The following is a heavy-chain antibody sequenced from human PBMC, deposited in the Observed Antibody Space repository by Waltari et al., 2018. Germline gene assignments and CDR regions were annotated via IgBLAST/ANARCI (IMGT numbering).Heavy chain of an antibody. D-gene: IGHD5-18*01. Sequence: QPGRSLRLSCAASGFTFSSYAMHWVRQAPGKGLEWVAVISYDGSNKYYADSVKGRFTISRDNSKNTLYLQMNSLRAEDTAVYYCAAKTTPSPWIQIWLRYYYYGMDVWGQGTTVTVSS. CDR2: ISYDGSNK. V-gene: IGHV3-30-3*01. CDR1: GFTFSSYA. CDR3: AAKTTPSPWIQIWLRYYYYGMDV. J-gene: IGHJ6*02.